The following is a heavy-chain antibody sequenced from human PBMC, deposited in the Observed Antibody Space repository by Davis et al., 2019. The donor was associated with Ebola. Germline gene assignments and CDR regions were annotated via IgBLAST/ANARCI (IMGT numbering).Heavy chain of an antibody. V-gene: IGHV3-53*04. CDR2: IYSGGST. CDR3: ASSRGYSYGAAYYYYGMDV. D-gene: IGHD5-18*01. J-gene: IGHJ6*02. Sequence: GESLKISCAASGFTVSSNYMSWVRQAPGKGLEWVSVIYSGGSTYYADSVKGRFTISRHNSKNTLYLQMNSLRAEDTAVYYCASSRGYSYGAAYYYYGMDVWGQGTTVTVSS. CDR1: GFTVSSNY.